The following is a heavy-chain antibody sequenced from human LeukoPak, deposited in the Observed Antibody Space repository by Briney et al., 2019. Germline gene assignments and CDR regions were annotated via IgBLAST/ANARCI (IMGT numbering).Heavy chain of an antibody. CDR1: GYTFTSYG. D-gene: IGHD3-9*01. Sequence: ASVKVSCKASGYTFTSYGISWVRQAPGQGLEWMGWISAYNGNTNYAQKLQGRVTMTTDTSTGTAYMELRSLRSDDTAVYYCARLYYDILTGYYSYFDCWGQGTLVTVSS. J-gene: IGHJ4*02. CDR2: ISAYNGNT. V-gene: IGHV1-18*01. CDR3: ARLYYDILTGYYSYFDC.